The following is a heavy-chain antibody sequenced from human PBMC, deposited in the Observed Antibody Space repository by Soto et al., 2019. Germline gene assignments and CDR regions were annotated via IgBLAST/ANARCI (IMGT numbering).Heavy chain of an antibody. J-gene: IGHJ4*02. V-gene: IGHV3-48*02. CDR1: GFTFTRYS. CDR2: ISSSSSLI. Sequence: LRLSCAASGFTFTRYSMNWVRQAPGKGLEWVSYISSSSSLIYYADSVKGRFTVSRDNAKNSLYLQMNSLRDEDTAVYYCATRSNTFDKWGQGTLVTISS. CDR3: ATRSNTFDK.